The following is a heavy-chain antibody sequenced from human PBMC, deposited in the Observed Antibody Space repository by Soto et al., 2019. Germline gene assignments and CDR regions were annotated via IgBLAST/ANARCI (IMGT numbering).Heavy chain of an antibody. V-gene: IGHV1-69*06. CDR1: GGTFNNCA. CDR2: IIPIFGTA. D-gene: IGHD3-22*01. CDR3: ARGVHYDRSGYYYFY. Sequence: QVQLVQSGAEVKKPGSSVKVSCKASGGTFNNCAISWVRQAPGQGLEWMGGIIPIFGTANYAQKFQDRVTITADKSTSTAYMELRSLRSEDTAVYYCARGVHYDRSGYYYFYWGQGTLVTVSP. J-gene: IGHJ4*02.